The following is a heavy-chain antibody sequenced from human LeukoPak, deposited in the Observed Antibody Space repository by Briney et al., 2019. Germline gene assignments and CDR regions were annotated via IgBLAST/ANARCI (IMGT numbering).Heavy chain of an antibody. CDR1: GGSISSYY. V-gene: IGHV4-59*01. CDR2: IYYSGST. Sequence: SETLSLTCTVSGGSISSYYWSWIRQPPGKGLEWIGYIYYSGSTNYNPSLKSRVSISVDTSKNQFSLKLSSVTAADTAVYYCAREDLVAATTSRYFDYWGQGTLVTVSS. CDR3: AREDLVAATTSRYFDY. J-gene: IGHJ4*02. D-gene: IGHD2-15*01.